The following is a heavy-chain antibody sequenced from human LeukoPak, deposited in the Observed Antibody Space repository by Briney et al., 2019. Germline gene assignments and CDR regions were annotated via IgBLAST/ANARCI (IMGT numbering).Heavy chain of an antibody. CDR2: ISWNSGSI. Sequence: GGSLRLSCAASGFTFSSYAMSWVRQAPGKGLEWVSGISWNSGSIGYADSVKGRFTISRDNAKNSLYLQMNSLRAEDTALYYCAKGASSSGWYYFDYWGQGTLVTVSS. V-gene: IGHV3-9*01. CDR1: GFTFSSYA. D-gene: IGHD6-19*01. CDR3: AKGASSSGWYYFDY. J-gene: IGHJ4*02.